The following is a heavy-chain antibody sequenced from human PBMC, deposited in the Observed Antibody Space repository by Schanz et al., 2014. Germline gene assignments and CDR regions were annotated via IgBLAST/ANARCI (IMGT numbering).Heavy chain of an antibody. V-gene: IGHV4-4*07. CDR1: GGSVSTYY. CDR3: ARVVLGGDAFDI. Sequence: QVQLQESGPGLVKSSETLSLTCTVSGGSVSTYYWHWIRQPPGKGLEWIGRIYNSGKTNYNPSLESRVSMSVDTSKKQLSLKLRSVSAADTAVYYCARVVLGGDAFDIWGQGTMVTVSS. D-gene: IGHD3-10*01. CDR2: IYNSGKT. J-gene: IGHJ3*02.